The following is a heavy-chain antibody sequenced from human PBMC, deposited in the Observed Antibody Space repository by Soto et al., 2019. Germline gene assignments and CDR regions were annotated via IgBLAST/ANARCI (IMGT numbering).Heavy chain of an antibody. CDR1: GGSFSGYY. D-gene: IGHD6-19*01. CDR2: INHSGST. J-gene: IGHJ4*02. V-gene: IGHV4-34*01. Sequence: QVQLQQWGAGLLKPSETLSLTCAVYGGSFSGYYWNWIRQPPGKGLEWIGEINHSGSTNYNPSLKSRVTISVPTSKNQFSLKVTSVTAADTAVYYCARGWGAVADYWGQGTLVTVSS. CDR3: ARGWGAVADY.